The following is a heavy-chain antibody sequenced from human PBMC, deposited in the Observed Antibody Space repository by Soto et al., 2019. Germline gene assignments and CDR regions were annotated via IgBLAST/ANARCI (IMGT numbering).Heavy chain of an antibody. CDR3: ARDPGQWLPLYYFDY. CDR2: ISSSSSYI. Sequence: EVQLVESGGGLVKPGGSLRLSCAASGFTFSSYSMNWVRQAPGKGLEWVSSISSSSSYIYYADSVKGRFTISRDNAKNSLYLQRNSLRAEYTAVYYCARDPGQWLPLYYFDYWGQGTLVTVSS. J-gene: IGHJ4*02. V-gene: IGHV3-21*01. CDR1: GFTFSSYS. D-gene: IGHD6-19*01.